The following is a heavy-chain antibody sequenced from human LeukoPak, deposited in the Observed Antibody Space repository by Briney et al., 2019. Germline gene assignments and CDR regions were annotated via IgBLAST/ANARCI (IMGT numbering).Heavy chain of an antibody. D-gene: IGHD6-19*01. CDR2: MHYSGST. Sequence: PSETLSLTCTVSGGSISSTTHYWSWIRQPPGKGLEWIGSMHYSGSTYYHPSLKSRVTISVDTSKNQFSLKLTSVTAADTAVYYCARSSGWFSNWFDPWGQGTLVTVSS. CDR3: ARSSGWFSNWFDP. CDR1: GGSISSTTHY. J-gene: IGHJ5*02. V-gene: IGHV4-39*01.